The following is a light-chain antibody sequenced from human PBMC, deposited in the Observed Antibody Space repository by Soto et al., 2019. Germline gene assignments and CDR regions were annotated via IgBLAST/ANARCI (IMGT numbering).Light chain of an antibody. CDR1: SSDVGGYNY. CDR2: DVS. J-gene: IGLJ1*01. V-gene: IGLV2-14*01. CDR3: SSYRTSNTRQIV. Sequence: QSALTQPASVSGSPGQSITISCTGTSSDVGGYNYVSWYQQYPGKAPKLTTYDVSYRPSGVSNRFSGSKSGNTASLTISGLQAEDEADYYCSSYRTSNTRQIVCGTGTKVTVL.